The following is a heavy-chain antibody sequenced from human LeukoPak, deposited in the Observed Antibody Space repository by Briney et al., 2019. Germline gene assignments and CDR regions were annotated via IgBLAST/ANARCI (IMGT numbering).Heavy chain of an antibody. CDR2: IHPGDSDI. J-gene: IGHJ3*01. CDR1: GYSFNNYW. Sequence: GESPKISCQGSGYSFNNYWIGWMRQMPGNGLEWMGIIHPGDSDIRYSPSFQGLVTISADMSISTAYLQWSSLKASDTAKYYCARQGGSGTFGAFNVWGQGTMVTVSS. V-gene: IGHV5-51*01. CDR3: ARQGGSGTFGAFNV. D-gene: IGHD3-10*01.